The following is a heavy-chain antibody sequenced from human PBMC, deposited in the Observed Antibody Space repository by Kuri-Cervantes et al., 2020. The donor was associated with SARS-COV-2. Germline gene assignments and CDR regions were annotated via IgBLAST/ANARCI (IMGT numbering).Heavy chain of an antibody. CDR3: AILYWNDGNWLDP. CDR2: INPNSGGT. D-gene: IGHD1-1*01. CDR1: GYTFTGYY. V-gene: IGHV1-2*02. J-gene: IGHJ5*02. Sequence: ASVKVSCKASGYTFTGYYMHWVRQAPGQGLEWMGWINPNSGGTNYGQKFQGRVTMTRDTSISTAYMELSRLRSDDTAGYYCAILYWNDGNWLDPWGQGTLVTVSS.